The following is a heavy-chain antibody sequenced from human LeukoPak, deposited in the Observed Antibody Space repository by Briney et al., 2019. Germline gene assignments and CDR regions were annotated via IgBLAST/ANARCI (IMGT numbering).Heavy chain of an antibody. CDR2: MNPNSGNT. CDR3: ARGYWSSGWSSYYYMDV. V-gene: IGHV1-8*01. J-gene: IGHJ6*03. CDR1: GYTFTSYD. D-gene: IGHD6-13*01. Sequence: ASVKVSCKASGYTFTSYDINWVRQATGQGLEWMGWMNPNSGNTGYAQKFQGRVTMTRNTSMSTAYMELSSLRSEDTAVYYCARGYWSSGWSSYYYMDVWGKGTTVTISS.